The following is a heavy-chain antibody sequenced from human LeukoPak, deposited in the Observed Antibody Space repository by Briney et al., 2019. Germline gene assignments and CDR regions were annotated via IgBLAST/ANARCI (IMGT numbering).Heavy chain of an antibody. J-gene: IGHJ4*02. CDR3: ARGHRRITIFGVGLFDY. Sequence: PSETLSLTCAVYGGSFSGYYWSWIRQPPGKGLEWIGEINHSGSTNYNPSLKSRVTISVDTFKNQFSLKLSSVTAADTAVYYCARGHRRITIFGVGLFDYWGQGTLVTVSS. CDR2: INHSGST. V-gene: IGHV4-34*01. D-gene: IGHD3-3*01. CDR1: GGSFSGYY.